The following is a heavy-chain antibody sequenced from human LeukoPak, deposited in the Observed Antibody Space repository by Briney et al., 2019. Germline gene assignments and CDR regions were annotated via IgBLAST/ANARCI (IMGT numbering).Heavy chain of an antibody. CDR2: IIPIFGTA. J-gene: IGHJ3*02. CDR1: GGTFSSYA. Sequence: SVKVSCKASGGTFSSYAISWVRQAPGQGLEWMGGIIPIFGTANYAQKFQGRVTITADESTSTAYMELSSLRSEDTAVYYCAREGAVPYDSSSYYYPLDIWGQGTMVTVSS. D-gene: IGHD3-22*01. CDR3: AREGAVPYDSSSYYYPLDI. V-gene: IGHV1-69*01.